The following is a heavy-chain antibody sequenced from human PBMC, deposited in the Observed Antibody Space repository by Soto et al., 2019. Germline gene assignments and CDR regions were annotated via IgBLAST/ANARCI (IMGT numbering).Heavy chain of an antibody. CDR3: ARGPPSELLWFGELIVFDY. CDR1: GGSFSGYY. CDR2: INHSGST. D-gene: IGHD3-10*01. V-gene: IGHV4-34*01. J-gene: IGHJ4*02. Sequence: TSETLSLTXAVYGGSFSGYYWSWIRQPPGKGLEWIGEINHSGSTNYNPSLKSRVTISVDTSKNQFSLKLSSVTAADTAVYYCARGPPSELLWFGELIVFDYWGQGTLVTVSS.